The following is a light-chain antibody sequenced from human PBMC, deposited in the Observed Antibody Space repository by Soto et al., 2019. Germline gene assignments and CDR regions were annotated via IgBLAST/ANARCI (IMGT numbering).Light chain of an antibody. CDR1: QSVSSY. CDR2: DAS. CDR3: QQRSNWPPAIT. J-gene: IGKJ5*01. Sequence: EIVLTQSADPRSLSPRERETLSCRAIQSVSSYLAWYQQKPGQAPRLLIYDASNRATGIPARFSGSGSGTDFTLTISSLEPEDFAVYYCQQRSNWPPAITFGQGTRLEIK. V-gene: IGKV3-11*01.